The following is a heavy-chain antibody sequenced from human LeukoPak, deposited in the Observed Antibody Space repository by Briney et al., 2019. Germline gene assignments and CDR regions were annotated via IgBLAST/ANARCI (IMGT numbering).Heavy chain of an antibody. Sequence: GGSLGLSCAASGFTFSNYAMSWVRQAPGKGLEWVSGISGSGGSTYYADFVKGRFTISRDNSKNTLYLQMNSLTDEDTAVYYCAKKWGVGTTTLDYFDYWGQGTLVTVSS. CDR2: ISGSGGST. CDR1: GFTFSNYA. CDR3: AKKWGVGTTTLDYFDY. V-gene: IGHV3-23*01. J-gene: IGHJ4*02. D-gene: IGHD1-26*01.